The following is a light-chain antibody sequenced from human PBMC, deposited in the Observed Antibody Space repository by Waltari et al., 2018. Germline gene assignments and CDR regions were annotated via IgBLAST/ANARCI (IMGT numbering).Light chain of an antibody. V-gene: IGLV2-23*02. Sequence: QSALTQPASVSGSPGQSITISCPGTSSAVGGYNYVSWYQQHPGKAPKLMIYDVSKRPSGVSNRFSGSKSGNTASLTISGLQAENEADYYCCSYAGSMMVFGGGTKLTVL. CDR2: DVS. CDR3: CSYAGSMMV. CDR1: SSAVGGYNY. J-gene: IGLJ2*01.